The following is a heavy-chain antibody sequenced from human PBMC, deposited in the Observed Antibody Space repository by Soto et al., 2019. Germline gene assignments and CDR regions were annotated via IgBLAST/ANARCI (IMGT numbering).Heavy chain of an antibody. V-gene: IGHV3-43D*04. CDR1: GFDFEDYA. CDR2: TNSDGTDS. D-gene: IGHD3-22*01. CDR3: AKSLYYYDSSPLDH. Sequence: VQLVESGGIGVQTGGSLRLSCAAAGFDFEDYAMHWVRQVPGKGLEWVSLTNSDGTDSYYVDSVKGRFTISRDNAKTTLYLQTDRLRPEDTALYFCAKSLYYYDSSPLDHWGQGTLVTVSS. J-gene: IGHJ4*02.